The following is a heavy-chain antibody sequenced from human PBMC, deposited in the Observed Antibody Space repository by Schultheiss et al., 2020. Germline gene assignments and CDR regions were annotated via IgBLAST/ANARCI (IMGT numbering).Heavy chain of an antibody. J-gene: IGHJ6*02. Sequence: SVKVSCKASGGTFSSYAISWVRQAPGQGLEWMGGIIPIFGTANYAQKFQGRVTITADESTSTAYMELSSLRSEDTAVYYCARETRITIFGVVTQYGMDVWGQGTTVTVSS. D-gene: IGHD3-3*01. CDR1: GGTFSSYA. V-gene: IGHV1-69*13. CDR2: IIPIFGTA. CDR3: ARETRITIFGVVTQYGMDV.